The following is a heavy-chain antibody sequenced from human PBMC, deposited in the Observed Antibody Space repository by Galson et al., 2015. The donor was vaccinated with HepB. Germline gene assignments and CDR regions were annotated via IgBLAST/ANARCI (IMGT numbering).Heavy chain of an antibody. CDR3: AKGWGYCSSTSCYADY. V-gene: IGHV3-30*18. CDR1: GFTFSSYG. CDR2: ISYDGSNK. D-gene: IGHD2-2*01. J-gene: IGHJ4*02. Sequence: SLRLSCAASGFTFSSYGMHWVRQAPGKGLEWVAVISYDGSNKYYADSVKGRFTISRDNSKNMLYLQMNSLRAEDTAVYYCAKGWGYCSSTSCYADYWGQGTLVTVSS.